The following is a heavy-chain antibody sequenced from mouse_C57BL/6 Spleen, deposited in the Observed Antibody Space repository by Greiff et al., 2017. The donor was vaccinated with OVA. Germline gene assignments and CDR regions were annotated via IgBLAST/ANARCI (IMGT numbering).Heavy chain of an antibody. V-gene: IGHV5-9-1*02. D-gene: IGHD1-1*01. CDR1: GFTFSSYA. CDR2: ISSGGDSI. J-gene: IGHJ1*03. CDR3: TRDQGYYGSSPWYFDV. Sequence: EVMLVESGEGLVKPGGSLKLSCAASGFTFSSYAMSWVRQTPEKRLEWVAYISSGGDSIYYADTVKGRFTISRDNARNTLYLQMSSLKSEDTAMYYCTRDQGYYGSSPWYFDVWGTGTTVTVSS.